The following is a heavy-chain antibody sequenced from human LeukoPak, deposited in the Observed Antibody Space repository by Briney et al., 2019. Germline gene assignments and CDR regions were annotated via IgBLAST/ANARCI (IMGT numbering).Heavy chain of an antibody. V-gene: IGHV3-64*04. CDR3: AARNGGPYYFDY. D-gene: IGHD7-27*01. Sequence: PGGSLRLSCSASGFTFSSYAMHWVRQAPGKGLEHVAAISGNRGTTFYADSAKGRFTISRDNSKNTLYLRMNSLRAEDTAVYYCAARNGGPYYFDYWGQGTLVTVSS. CDR1: GFTFSSYA. CDR2: ISGNRGTT. J-gene: IGHJ4*02.